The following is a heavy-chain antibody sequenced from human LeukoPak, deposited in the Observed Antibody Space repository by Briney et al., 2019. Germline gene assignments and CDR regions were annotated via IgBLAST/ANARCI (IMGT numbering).Heavy chain of an antibody. Sequence: PGESLKISCEGYGYSFSNYWIGWVRQMPGKGLEWVGFINCGNSETRYSPSFQGQVTISADKSISTAYLQWTSLKASDTAMYFCARQKPFSDSSGYYGFWGQGTLVTVSS. CDR1: GYSFSNYW. D-gene: IGHD3-22*01. CDR3: ARQKPFSDSSGYYGF. J-gene: IGHJ4*02. V-gene: IGHV5-51*01. CDR2: INCGNSET.